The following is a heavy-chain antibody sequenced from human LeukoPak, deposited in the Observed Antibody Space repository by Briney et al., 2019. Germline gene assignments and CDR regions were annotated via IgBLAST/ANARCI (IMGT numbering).Heavy chain of an antibody. V-gene: IGHV3-30*03. CDR1: GFTYSSCG. J-gene: IGHJ4*02. CDR3: ARAKLLLPDY. Sequence: GGSLRLSCAASGFTYSSCGMHWVRQAPGKGLEWVAVISYDGSNKYYADSVKGRFTISRDNSKNTLYLQMNSLRAEDTAVYYCARAKLLLPDYWGQGTLVTVSS. CDR2: ISYDGSNK. D-gene: IGHD1-26*01.